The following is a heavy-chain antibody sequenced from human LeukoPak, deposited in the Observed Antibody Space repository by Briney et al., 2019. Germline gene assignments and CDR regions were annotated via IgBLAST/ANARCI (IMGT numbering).Heavy chain of an antibody. CDR1: GGSISSYY. D-gene: IGHD1-26*01. CDR2: IYYSGST. V-gene: IGHV4-59*08. CDR3: ARHLSGSYADIAFDI. Sequence: SETLSLTCTVPGGSISSYYWSWIRQPPGKGLEWIGYIYYSGSTNYNPSLKSRVTISVDTSKNQFSLKLSSVTAADTAVYYCARHLSGSYADIAFDIWGQGTMVTVSS. J-gene: IGHJ3*02.